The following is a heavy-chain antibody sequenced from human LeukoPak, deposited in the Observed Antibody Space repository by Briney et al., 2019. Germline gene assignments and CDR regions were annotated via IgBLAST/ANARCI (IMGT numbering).Heavy chain of an antibody. CDR3: AGDGDTFNWFDP. J-gene: IGHJ5*02. Sequence: GGSLRLSCAASGFTFSSYEMNWVRQAPGKGLEWVSYISSSGSTIYYADSVKGRFTISRDNAKNSLYLQMNSLRAEDTAVYYCAGDGDTFNWFDPWGQGTLVTVSS. D-gene: IGHD3-10*01. CDR2: ISSSGSTI. V-gene: IGHV3-48*03. CDR1: GFTFSSYE.